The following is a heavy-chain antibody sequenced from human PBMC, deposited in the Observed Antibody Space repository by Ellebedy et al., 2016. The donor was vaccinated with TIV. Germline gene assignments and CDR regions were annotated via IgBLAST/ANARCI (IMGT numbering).Heavy chain of an antibody. D-gene: IGHD1-26*01. CDR3: ARGGSYRGMDV. Sequence: PGGSLRLSCAASGFTFSNYVMHWVRQVPGKGLEWVAVISYDGSIKYYADSVKGRFTISRDNAKNTLYLQMNSLRAEDTAVYYCARGGSYRGMDVWGQGTTVTVSS. V-gene: IGHV3-30-3*01. CDR2: ISYDGSIK. J-gene: IGHJ6*02. CDR1: GFTFSNYV.